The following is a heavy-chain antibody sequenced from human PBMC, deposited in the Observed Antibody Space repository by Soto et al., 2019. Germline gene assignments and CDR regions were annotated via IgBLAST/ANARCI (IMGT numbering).Heavy chain of an antibody. CDR1: GGPIRSSSHY. Sequence: SETLSLTCTVSGGPIRSSSHYWGWIRQSPGTGLEWIGSIDESGDSYYNPSLKSRVTIFVDTSKNQFSLKLISVTGADSAIYYCAREGGYVDYWGQGALVTAPQ. CDR3: AREGGYVDY. D-gene: IGHD1-1*01. CDR2: IDESGDS. V-gene: IGHV4-39*02. J-gene: IGHJ4*02.